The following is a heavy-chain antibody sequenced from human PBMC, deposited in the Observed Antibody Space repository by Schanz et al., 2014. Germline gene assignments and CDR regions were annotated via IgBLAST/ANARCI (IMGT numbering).Heavy chain of an antibody. J-gene: IGHJ4*02. V-gene: IGHV3-30*02. CDR2: IRDNGSVK. D-gene: IGHD6-6*01. CDR1: GFTFSGYG. Sequence: QVELVESGGGVVQPGRSLRLSCAASGFTFSGYGMHWVRQAPGKGLDWVAFIRDNGSVKNYLDSVKGRFTISRDNSKNTLYLQMNSLGPEDTAVYYCARDRDPHSTSSLTIDYWGQGTLVTVSS. CDR3: ARDRDPHSTSSLTIDY.